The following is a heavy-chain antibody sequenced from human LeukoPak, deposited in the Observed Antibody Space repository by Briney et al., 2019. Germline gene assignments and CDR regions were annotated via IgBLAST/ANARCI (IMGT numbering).Heavy chain of an antibody. Sequence: GGSLRLSCAASGFTFDDYAMHWVRQAPGKGLEWVSGISWNSGSIGYADSVKGRFTISRGNAKNSLYLQMNSLRAEDTALYYCAKELTGGFDYWGQGTLVTVSS. J-gene: IGHJ4*02. V-gene: IGHV3-9*01. CDR1: GFTFDDYA. CDR3: AKELTGGFDY. CDR2: ISWNSGSI. D-gene: IGHD3-16*01.